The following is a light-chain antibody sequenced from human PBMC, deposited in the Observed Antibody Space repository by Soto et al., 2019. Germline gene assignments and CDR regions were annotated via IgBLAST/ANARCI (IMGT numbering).Light chain of an antibody. V-gene: IGLV2-14*01. CDR3: SSYTSSSTWV. J-gene: IGLJ3*02. CDR1: SSDVGGYNY. CDR2: EVT. Sequence: QSALTQPASVSGSPGQSITISCTGTSSDVGGYNYVSWYQQHPGKAPKLLIYEVTNRPSGVSDRFSGSKSANTASLTISGLQTEDEADYYCSSYTSSSTWVFGEGTKLTVL.